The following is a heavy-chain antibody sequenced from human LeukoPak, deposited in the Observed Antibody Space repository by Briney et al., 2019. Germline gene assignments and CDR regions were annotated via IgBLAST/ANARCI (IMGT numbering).Heavy chain of an antibody. CDR2: IRSKANSYEY. J-gene: IGHJ5*02. V-gene: IGHV3-73*01. CDR3: TRLFAGNWFDP. CDR1: GFTFSGSA. Sequence: GGSLRLSCAASGFTFSGSAMHWVRQAPGKGLEWVGRIRSKANSYEYAYAASVKGRFTISRDESKTTAYQQMTSLKTDDTAVYYCTRLFAGNWFDPWGQGTLVTVSS.